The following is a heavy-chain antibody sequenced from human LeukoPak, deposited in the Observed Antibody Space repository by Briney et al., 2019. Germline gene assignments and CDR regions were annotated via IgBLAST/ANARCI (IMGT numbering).Heavy chain of an antibody. J-gene: IGHJ4*02. CDR3: ARDLKFYDILTGYYIPSFDY. V-gene: IGHV1-2*02. CDR2: INPNIGGT. CDR1: GYTFTDYY. Sequence: GASVKVSCKASGYTFTDYYMHWVRQAPEQGLEWMGWINPNIGGTKYAQKFHGRVTMPRDTSISTAYMELSSLRSDDTALYYCARDLKFYDILTGYYIPSFDYWGQGTLVTVSS. D-gene: IGHD3-9*01.